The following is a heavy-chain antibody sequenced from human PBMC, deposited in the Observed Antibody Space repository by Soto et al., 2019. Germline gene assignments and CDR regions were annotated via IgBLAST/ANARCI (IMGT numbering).Heavy chain of an antibody. J-gene: IGHJ4*02. CDR1: GYTITSYA. Sequence: PSVKVSCQASGYTITSYAMHWVRQAPGQRLEWMGWINAGNGNTKYSQKFQGRVTITRDTSASTAYMELSSLRSEDTAVYYCARSIVVVTAADYWGQGTLVTVSS. V-gene: IGHV1-3*01. CDR2: INAGNGNT. CDR3: ARSIVVVTAADY. D-gene: IGHD2-21*02.